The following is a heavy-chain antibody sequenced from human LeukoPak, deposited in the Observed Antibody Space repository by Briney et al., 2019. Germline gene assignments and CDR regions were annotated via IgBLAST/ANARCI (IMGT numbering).Heavy chain of an antibody. Sequence: PVGSLRLSCVASGFTFSNAWMSWFGQAPGKGLEWVGRIKSKSDGGTTDYAAPVKGRFTISRDDSKNTLYLQMNCLKTEDTAVYYCTSDLGYYYDGSGPNWGQGTLVIVSS. V-gene: IGHV3-15*01. CDR3: TSDLGYYYDGSGPN. J-gene: IGHJ4*02. CDR1: GFTFSNAW. CDR2: IKSKSDGGTT. D-gene: IGHD3-22*01.